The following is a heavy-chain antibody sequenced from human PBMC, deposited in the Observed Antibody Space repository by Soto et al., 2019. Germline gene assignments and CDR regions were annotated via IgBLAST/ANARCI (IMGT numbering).Heavy chain of an antibody. Sequence: EVQLLESGGGLVQPGGSLRLSCAACGFTFSSYAMSWVRQAPGKGLEWVSAISGSGGSTYYADSVKGRFTISRDNSKNTLYLQMNSLRAEDTAVYYCAKDRARYEYLYSLDVWGQGTTVTVSS. J-gene: IGHJ6*02. D-gene: IGHD5-12*01. CDR2: ISGSGGST. V-gene: IGHV3-23*01. CDR1: GFTFSSYA. CDR3: AKDRARYEYLYSLDV.